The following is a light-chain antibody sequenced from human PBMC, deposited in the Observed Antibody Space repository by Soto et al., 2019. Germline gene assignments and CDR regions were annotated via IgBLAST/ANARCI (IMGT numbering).Light chain of an antibody. V-gene: IGKV1-5*03. CDR2: KAS. CDR1: QSVSSW. Sequence: DIPMTQSPSTLSASVGDRVTITCRASQSVSSWLAWYQQKPGKAPNFLIYKASNLENGVPSRFSGSGSGTEFTLTISSLQPDDFATYYCQQYSACPLTFGGGTKVEMK. CDR3: QQYSACPLT. J-gene: IGKJ4*01.